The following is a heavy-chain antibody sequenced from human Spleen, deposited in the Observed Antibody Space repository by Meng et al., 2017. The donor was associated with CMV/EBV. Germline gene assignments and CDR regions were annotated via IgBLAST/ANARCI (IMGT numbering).Heavy chain of an antibody. D-gene: IGHD3-16*01. CDR1: NHTFPSYG. CDR3: VGGVGWFDP. V-gene: IGHV1-18*01. Sequence: KLSCKASNHTFPSYGVGWVRQAPGQGLEWLGWISTSNVNTNYAQNFQGRVTMTKDTSTTTACMELRNLTSDDTAVYYCVGGVGWFDPWGQGTLVTVSS. CDR2: ISTSNVNT. J-gene: IGHJ5*02.